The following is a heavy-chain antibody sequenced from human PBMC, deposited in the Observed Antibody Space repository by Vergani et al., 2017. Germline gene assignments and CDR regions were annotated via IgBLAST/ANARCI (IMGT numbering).Heavy chain of an antibody. CDR3: AKLSIIVVTDGMDV. CDR2: ISGSGGST. J-gene: IGHJ6*02. Sequence: EMQLLESGGGLVQPGGSLRLSCAASGFTFSSYAMSWVRQAPGKGLEWVSAISGSGGSTYYADSVKGRFTISRANSKNTLYLQMNSLRAEDTAVYYCAKLSIIVVTDGMDVWGQGTTVTVSS. D-gene: IGHD2-15*01. V-gene: IGHV3-23*01. CDR1: GFTFSSYA.